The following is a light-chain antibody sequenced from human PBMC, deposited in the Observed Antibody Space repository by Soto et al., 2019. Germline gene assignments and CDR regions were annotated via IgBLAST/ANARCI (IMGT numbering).Light chain of an antibody. CDR2: AAS. V-gene: IGKV1-12*02. CDR1: QHISSW. CDR3: QPANTFPFT. J-gene: IGKJ3*01. Sequence: DIPMTQSPSSVSASVGDRVTFTCRASQHISSWLAWYQQKPGKAPKLLIAAASILQSGVPSRFSVSGHGTDFTLAISSLQPEDFATYFCQPANTFPFTFGPGTRLEIK.